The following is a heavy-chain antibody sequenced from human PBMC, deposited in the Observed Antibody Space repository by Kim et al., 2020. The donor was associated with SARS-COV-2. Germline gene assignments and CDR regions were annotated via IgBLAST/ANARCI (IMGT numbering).Heavy chain of an antibody. CDR2: IYYSGST. Sequence: SETLSLTCTVSGGSISSSSYYWGWIRQPPGKGLEWIGSIYYSGSTYYNPSLKSRVTISVDTSTNQFSLKLSSVTAADTAVYYCARNPKELLCLRCAFDIWGQGTMVTVSS. D-gene: IGHD1-26*01. V-gene: IGHV4-39*01. CDR3: ARNPKELLCLRCAFDI. CDR1: GGSISSSSYY. J-gene: IGHJ3*02.